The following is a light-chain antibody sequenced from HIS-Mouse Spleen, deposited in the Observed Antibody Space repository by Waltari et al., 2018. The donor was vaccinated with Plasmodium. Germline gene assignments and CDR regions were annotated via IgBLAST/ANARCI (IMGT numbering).Light chain of an antibody. CDR1: PASFSRGYS. Sequence: QTVVTQEPSFLVSPGGTVTLTCGLTPASFSRGYSPTWYQQTPGQAPRTLIYSTNTRSSGVPDRFSGSIRGNKAALTITGAQADDESDYYCVLYMGSGIWVFGGGTKLTVL. J-gene: IGLJ2*01. V-gene: IGLV8-61*01. CDR2: STN. CDR3: VLYMGSGIWV.